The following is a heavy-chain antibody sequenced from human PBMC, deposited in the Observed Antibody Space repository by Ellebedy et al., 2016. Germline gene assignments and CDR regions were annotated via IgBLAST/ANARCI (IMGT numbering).Heavy chain of an antibody. CDR1: GYTFTSYG. CDR2: ISAYNGNT. CDR3: AREFSALWFGESLSGMDV. V-gene: IGHV1-18*01. D-gene: IGHD3-10*01. Sequence: ASVKVSCKASGYTFTSYGISWVRQAPGQGLEWMGWISAYNGNTNYAQKLQVRVTMTTDTSTSTAYMELRSLRSDDTAVYYCAREFSALWFGESLSGMDVWGQGTTVTVSS. J-gene: IGHJ6*02.